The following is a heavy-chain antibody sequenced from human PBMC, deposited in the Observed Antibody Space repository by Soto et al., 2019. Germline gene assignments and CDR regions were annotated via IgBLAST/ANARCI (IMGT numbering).Heavy chain of an antibody. V-gene: IGHV4-34*01. CDR2: INHSGST. CDR1: GGSFSGYY. J-gene: IGHJ3*02. D-gene: IGHD4-17*01. CDR3: AISHDYGVNDAFDI. Sequence: SETLSLTCAVYGGSFSGYYWSWIRQPPGKGLEWIGEINHSGSTNYNPSLKSRVTISVDTSKNQFSLKLSSVTAADTAVYYCAISHDYGVNDAFDIWGQGTMVTVSS.